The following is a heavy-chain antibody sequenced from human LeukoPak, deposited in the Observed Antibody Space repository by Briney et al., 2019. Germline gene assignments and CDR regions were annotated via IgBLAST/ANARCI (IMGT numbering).Heavy chain of an antibody. CDR1: GGSISSYY. J-gene: IGHJ4*02. D-gene: IGHD3-22*01. Sequence: PSETLSLTCTVSGGSISSYYRSWIRQPAGKGLEWIGCIYTSGSTNYNPSLESRVTMTVDTYNNQFSLQQSSVPAADTAVYYWGSNRYYYDSSGYYVFDNTGPGALGTVSP. CDR2: IYTSGST. CDR3: GSNRYYYDSSGYYVFDN. V-gene: IGHV4-4*07.